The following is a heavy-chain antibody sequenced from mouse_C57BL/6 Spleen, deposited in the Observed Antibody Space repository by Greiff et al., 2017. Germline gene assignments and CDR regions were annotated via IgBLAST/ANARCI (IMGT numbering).Heavy chain of an antibody. D-gene: IGHD1-1*01. V-gene: IGHV1-82*01. J-gene: IGHJ2*01. CDR2: IYPGDGDT. CDR1: GYAFSSSW. Sequence: QVQLQQSGPELVKPGASVKISCKASGYAFSSSWMNWVKQRPGKGLEWIGRIYPGDGDTNYNGKFKGKATLTADKSSSTAYMQLSSLTSEDSAVYFCARGSSYVEYFDYWGQGTTLTVSS. CDR3: ARGSSYVEYFDY.